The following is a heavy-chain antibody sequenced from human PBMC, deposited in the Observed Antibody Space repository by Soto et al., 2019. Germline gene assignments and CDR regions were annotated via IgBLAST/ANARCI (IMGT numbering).Heavy chain of an antibody. CDR1: GFTFSSYA. V-gene: IGHV3-23*01. Sequence: GGSLRLSCAASGFTFSSYAMSWVRQAPGKGLEWVSAISGSGGSTYYADSVKGRFTISRDNSKNTLYLQMNSLRAEDTAVYYCVKDPTRGNYYYMDVWGKGTTVTVSS. CDR2: ISGSGGST. J-gene: IGHJ6*03. CDR3: VKDPTRGNYYYMDV. D-gene: IGHD3-10*01.